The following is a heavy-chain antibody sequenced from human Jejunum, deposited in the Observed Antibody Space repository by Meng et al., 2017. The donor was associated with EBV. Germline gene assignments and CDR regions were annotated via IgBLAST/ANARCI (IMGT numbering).Heavy chain of an antibody. J-gene: IGHJ4*02. CDR2: INTRTGNP. V-gene: IGHV7-4-1*02. D-gene: IGHD2-21*02. CDR1: GYTFSRYA. Sequence: QVQLVQSGSEFEKPXXXXKVSCKAFGYTFSRYAMNWVRQAPGQGLEWMGWINTRTGNPAYAQGFTGRFVFSLDTSVSTAYLQISSLKAEDTAVYYCASDISTATFGYWGQGTLVTVSS. CDR3: ASDISTATFGY.